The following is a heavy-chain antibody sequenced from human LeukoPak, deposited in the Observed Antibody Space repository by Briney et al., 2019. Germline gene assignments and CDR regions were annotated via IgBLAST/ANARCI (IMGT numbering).Heavy chain of an antibody. J-gene: IGHJ4*02. CDR3: ARGFDAYYFDY. V-gene: IGHV1-69*02. CDR1: GGTFSSYT. D-gene: IGHD3-10*01. Sequence: SSVKVSCKASGGTFSSYTISWVRQAPGQGLDWMGRIIPILGIANYAQKFQSRVTLTADKSTSTGYMELSSLRSEDTAVYYCARGFDAYYFDYWGQGTLVTVSS. CDR2: IIPILGIA.